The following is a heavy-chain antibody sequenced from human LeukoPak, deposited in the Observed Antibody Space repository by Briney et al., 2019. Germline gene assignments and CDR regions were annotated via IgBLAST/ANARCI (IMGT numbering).Heavy chain of an antibody. V-gene: IGHV3-15*01. D-gene: IGHD2-2*01. CDR2: IKSKTDGGTT. Sequence: SWVRQAPGKGLEWVGRIKSKTDGGTTDYAAPVKGRFTISRDDSKNTLSLQMNSLKTEDTAVYYCTTPPNGCSSSTCYFVYGMDVWGQGTTVTVSS. CDR3: TTPPNGCSSSTCYFVYGMDV. J-gene: IGHJ6*02.